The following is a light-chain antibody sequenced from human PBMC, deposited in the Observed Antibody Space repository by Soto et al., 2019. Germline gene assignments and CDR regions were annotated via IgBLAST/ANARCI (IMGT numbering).Light chain of an antibody. CDR3: QHYNSYSEA. Sequence: DNQRTRSPSSLSASVGDRVTITCRASQSISSYLNWYQQKPGKAPKLLIYAASSLQSGVPSRFSGSGSGTEFTLTISSLQPDDFATYYCQHYNSYSEAFGQGTKVDIK. CDR1: QSISSY. CDR2: AAS. V-gene: IGKV1-39*01. J-gene: IGKJ1*01.